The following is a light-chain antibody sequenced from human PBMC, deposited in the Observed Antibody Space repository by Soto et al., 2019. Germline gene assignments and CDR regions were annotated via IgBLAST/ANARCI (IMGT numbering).Light chain of an antibody. J-gene: IGLJ3*02. CDR1: SSDIGEYDY. CDR2: EVT. Sequence: QSALTQPASVSGSPGQSITISCSGTSSDIGEYDYVSWYQQHPDKVPKLLIYEVTSRPSGVSTRFSGSKSGNTASLTISGLQAEDEADYYCCSYTIRNSWVFGGGTKVTVL. CDR3: CSYTIRNSWV. V-gene: IGLV2-14*01.